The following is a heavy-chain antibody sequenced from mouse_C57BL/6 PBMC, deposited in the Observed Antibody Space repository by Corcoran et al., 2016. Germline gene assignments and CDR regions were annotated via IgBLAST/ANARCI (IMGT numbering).Heavy chain of an antibody. V-gene: IGHV1-26*01. J-gene: IGHJ3*01. CDR2: INPNNGGT. CDR1: GYTFTDYY. CDR3: ARGGYDVWFAY. Sequence: EVQLQQSGPELVKPGASVKISCKASGYTFTDYYMNWVKQSHGKSLEWIGDINPNNGGTSYNQKFKGKATLTVDKSSSTAYMELRSLTSEDSAVYYCARGGYDVWFAYWGQGTLVTVSA. D-gene: IGHD2-2*01.